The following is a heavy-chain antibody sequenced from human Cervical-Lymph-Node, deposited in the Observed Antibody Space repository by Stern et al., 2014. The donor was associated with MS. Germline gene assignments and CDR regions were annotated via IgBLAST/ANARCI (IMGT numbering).Heavy chain of an antibody. CDR1: GSTFTYA. D-gene: IGHD4-11*01. Sequence: EVQLVESGGGSVQPGGSLRLSCAASGSTFTYAMKWVRQTPGKGLEWVSGISGSGGSTYYADSVKGRFTISRDISKNTLYLQMNSLGAEDTAVYYCATIYSDYRTAWGQGTLVTVSS. CDR2: ISGSGGST. V-gene: IGHV3-23*04. J-gene: IGHJ5*02. CDR3: ATIYSDYRTA.